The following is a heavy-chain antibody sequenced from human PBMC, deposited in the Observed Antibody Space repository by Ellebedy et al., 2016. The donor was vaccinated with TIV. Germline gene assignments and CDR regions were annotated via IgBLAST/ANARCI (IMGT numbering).Heavy chain of an antibody. CDR1: GFSFTSYN. D-gene: IGHD4-23*01. Sequence: GESLKISXAASGFSFTSYNMDWVRQAPGKGLEWVSSIDYSSTYIYYADSVEGRFTISRDNAQSSLFLQMNSLRAEDTAVYYCARDSRKWELLDYWGQGILVTVSS. CDR3: ARDSRKWELLDY. CDR2: IDYSSTYI. V-gene: IGHV3-21*01. J-gene: IGHJ4*02.